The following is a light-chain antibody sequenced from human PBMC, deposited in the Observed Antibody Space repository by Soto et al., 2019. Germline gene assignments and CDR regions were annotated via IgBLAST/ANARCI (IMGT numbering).Light chain of an antibody. J-gene: IGKJ1*01. V-gene: IGKV3-20*01. CDR2: GAS. CDR1: QSVSSTY. Sequence: EIVLTQSPGTLSLSPGERATLSCRASQSVSSTYLAWYQQKPGQAPRLLIYGASSRATDIPDRFSGSGSGTDFTLTISRLEPEDCAVYYCQQYGRSPPTFGQGTKVDIK. CDR3: QQYGRSPPT.